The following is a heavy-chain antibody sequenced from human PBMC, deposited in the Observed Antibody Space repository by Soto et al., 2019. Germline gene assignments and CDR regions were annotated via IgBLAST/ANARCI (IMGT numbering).Heavy chain of an antibody. V-gene: IGHV3-21*06. Sequence: EVQLVESGGGLVKAGGSLRLFCTASGFTFRNYTMNWVLKAPGKGLEWVSSISTGGAYMFYADSVKGRFTISRDNAQNSLFLQIDSPRAEDTAVYYCARDIASPGGDYFDSWGQGTLVTVSS. CDR3: ARDIASPGGDYFDS. J-gene: IGHJ4*02. CDR1: GFTFRNYT. D-gene: IGHD2-21*01. CDR2: ISTGGAYM.